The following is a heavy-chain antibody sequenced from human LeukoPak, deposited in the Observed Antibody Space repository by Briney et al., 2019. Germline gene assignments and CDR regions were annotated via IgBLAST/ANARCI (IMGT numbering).Heavy chain of an antibody. Sequence: GGSLRLSCAASGFTVSSNYMSWVRQAPGKGLEWVSVIYSGGSTYYADSVKGRFTISRDNSKNTLYLQMNSLRAEDTAVYYCARDRYDFWSGSNDAFDIWGQGTMVTVSS. V-gene: IGHV3-53*01. D-gene: IGHD3-3*01. CDR3: ARDRYDFWSGSNDAFDI. CDR1: GFTVSSNY. CDR2: IYSGGST. J-gene: IGHJ3*02.